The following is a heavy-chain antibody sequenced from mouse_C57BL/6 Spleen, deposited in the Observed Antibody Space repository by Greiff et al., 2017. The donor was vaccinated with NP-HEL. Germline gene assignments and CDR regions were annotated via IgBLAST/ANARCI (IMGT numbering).Heavy chain of an antibody. CDR1: GYAFTNYL. V-gene: IGHV1-54*01. CDR3: ARSRDYYGSSPDYFDY. Sequence: QVQLQQSGAELVRPGTSVKVSCKASGYAFTNYLIEWVKQRPGQGLEWIGVINPGSGGTNYNEKFKGKATLTADKSSSTAYMQLSSLTSEDSAVYFCARSRDYYGSSPDYFDYWGQGTTLTVSS. D-gene: IGHD1-1*01. CDR2: INPGSGGT. J-gene: IGHJ2*01.